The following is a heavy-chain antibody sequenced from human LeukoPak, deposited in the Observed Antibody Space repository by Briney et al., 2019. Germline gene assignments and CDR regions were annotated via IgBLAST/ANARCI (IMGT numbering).Heavy chain of an antibody. D-gene: IGHD3-10*01. CDR1: GFSFTTYW. Sequence: SGGSLRLSCAASGFSFTTYWMSWVRQAQGKGLEWVANINQDGTEKYYVDSVEGRFTISRDNGKNSLYLQMNSLRVEDTAVYYCAKLAKYFYGAETFYFFEHWGQGTPVTASS. CDR3: AKLAKYFYGAETFYFFEH. CDR2: INQDGTEK. V-gene: IGHV3-7*01. J-gene: IGHJ4*02.